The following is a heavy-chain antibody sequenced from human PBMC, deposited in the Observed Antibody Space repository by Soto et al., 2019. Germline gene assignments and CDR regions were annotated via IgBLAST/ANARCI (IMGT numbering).Heavy chain of an antibody. CDR2: ISYDGSNK. Sequence: QVQLVESGGGVVQPGRSRRLSCAASGFTFSNYGMHWVRQAPGKGLEWVALISYDGSNKYYADSVKGRFTISRDNSKNTLYLQMNSLRAEDTAVYYCAKDLLSMVRGVIKEIDYWGQGTLVTVSS. J-gene: IGHJ4*02. CDR1: GFTFSNYG. CDR3: AKDLLSMVRGVIKEIDY. V-gene: IGHV3-30*18. D-gene: IGHD3-10*01.